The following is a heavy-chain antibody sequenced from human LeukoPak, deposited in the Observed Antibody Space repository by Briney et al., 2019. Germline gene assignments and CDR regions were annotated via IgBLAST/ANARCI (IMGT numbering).Heavy chain of an antibody. J-gene: IGHJ4*02. V-gene: IGHV4-34*01. CDR1: GGSFSGYY. Sequence: SETLSLTCAVYGGSFSGYYWSWIRQPPGKGLEWIGEINHSGSTNYNPSLKSRVTISVDTSKNQFSLKVSSVTAADTAAYYCASGPDGGNSLRYFDYWGQGTLVTVSS. D-gene: IGHD4-23*01. CDR2: INHSGST. CDR3: ASGPDGGNSLRYFDY.